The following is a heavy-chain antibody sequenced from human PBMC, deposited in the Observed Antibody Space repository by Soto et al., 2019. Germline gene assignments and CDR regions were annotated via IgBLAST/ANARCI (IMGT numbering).Heavy chain of an antibody. D-gene: IGHD5-12*01. Sequence: QVQLVQSGAEVKKPGSSVKVSCKASGGTFSSYAISWVRQAPGQGLEWMGGIIPIFGTANYAQKFQGRVTITEDESTSTAYMELSSLRSEDTAVYYCARRYSGYDLDYYYYYGMDVWGQGTTVTVSS. J-gene: IGHJ6*02. CDR1: GGTFSSYA. CDR3: ARRYSGYDLDYYYYYGMDV. V-gene: IGHV1-69*01. CDR2: IIPIFGTA.